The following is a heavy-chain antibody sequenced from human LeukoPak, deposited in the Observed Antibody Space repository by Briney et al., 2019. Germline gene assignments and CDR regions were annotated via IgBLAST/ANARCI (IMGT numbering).Heavy chain of an antibody. Sequence: GGSLGLSWAAPGFTFGGFWMHWVRQAPGGGLVWVSRVNNDGRSTSYGDFVKGRFTISRDNAKNTLYLQMNSLRAEDTAIYYCVRDVWGDRDSYFDYWGQGTLVTVSS. CDR1: GFTFGGFW. CDR3: VRDVWGDRDSYFDY. V-gene: IGHV3-74*01. J-gene: IGHJ4*02. D-gene: IGHD2-21*01. CDR2: VNNDGRST.